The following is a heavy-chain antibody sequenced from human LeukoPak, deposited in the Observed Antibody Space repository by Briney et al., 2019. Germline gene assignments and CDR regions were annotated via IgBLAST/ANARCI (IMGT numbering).Heavy chain of an antibody. D-gene: IGHD6-13*01. CDR1: GFTFSSYA. J-gene: IGHJ4*02. V-gene: IGHV3-30-3*01. CDR2: ISYDGSNK. CDR3: ARNPPASRAAAGYNYFDY. Sequence: TGGSLRLSCAASGFTFSSYAMHWVRQAPGKGLEWVAVISYDGSNKYYADSVKGRFTISRDNSKNTLYLQMNSLRAEDTAVYYCARNPPASRAAAGYNYFDYWGQGTLVTVSS.